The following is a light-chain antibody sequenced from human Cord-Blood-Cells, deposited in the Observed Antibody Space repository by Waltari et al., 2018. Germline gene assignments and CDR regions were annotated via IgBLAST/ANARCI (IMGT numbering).Light chain of an antibody. CDR2: DVS. Sequence: CTGTSSDVGGYNYVSWYQQHPGKAPKLMIYDVSKRPSGVPDRFSGSKSGNTASLTISGLQAEDEADYYCCSYAGSYVVFGGGTKLTVL. J-gene: IGLJ2*01. CDR1: SSDVGGYNY. V-gene: IGLV2-11*01. CDR3: CSYAGSYVV.